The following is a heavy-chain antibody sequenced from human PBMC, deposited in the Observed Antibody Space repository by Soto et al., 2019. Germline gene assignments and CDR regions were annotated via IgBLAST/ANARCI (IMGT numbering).Heavy chain of an antibody. J-gene: IGHJ3*02. CDR2: IKSKTDGGTT. V-gene: IGHV3-15*01. D-gene: IGHD3-16*01. Sequence: EVQLVESGGGLVKPGGSLRLSCAASGFTFSNAWMSWVRQAPGKGLEWVGRIKSKTDGGTTDYAAPVKGRFTISRDDSKNTLYLQMNSLKIEDTAVYYCTTFMITFGGVEANDAFDIWGQGTMVTVSS. CDR3: TTFMITFGGVEANDAFDI. CDR1: GFTFSNAW.